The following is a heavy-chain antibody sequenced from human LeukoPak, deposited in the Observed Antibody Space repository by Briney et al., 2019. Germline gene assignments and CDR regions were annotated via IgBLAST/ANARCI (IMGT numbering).Heavy chain of an antibody. CDR1: GGTFSSYA. CDR2: IIPIFGTA. J-gene: IGHJ4*02. Sequence: ASVKVSCKASGGTFSSYATSWVRQAPGQGLEWMGGIIPIFGTANYAQKFQGRVTITTDESTSTAYMELSSLRSEDTAVYYCAAYSSSSFVDYWGQGTLVTVSA. V-gene: IGHV1-69*05. CDR3: AAYSSSSFVDY. D-gene: IGHD6-6*01.